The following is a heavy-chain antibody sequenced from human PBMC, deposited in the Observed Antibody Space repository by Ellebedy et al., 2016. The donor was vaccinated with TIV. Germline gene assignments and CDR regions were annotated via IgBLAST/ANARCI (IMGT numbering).Heavy chain of an antibody. D-gene: IGHD2-21*02. CDR1: GFTFSTYA. J-gene: IGHJ4*02. CDR2: ISDSAART. V-gene: IGHV3-23*01. CDR3: AREPDFSGFDT. Sequence: GESLKISXAASGFTFSTYAMSWVRQAPGKGLEWVSAISDSAARTYYADSVKGRFTISRDNARNSLFLQVNSLRDEDTAMYYCAREPDFSGFDTWGQGTLVTVSS.